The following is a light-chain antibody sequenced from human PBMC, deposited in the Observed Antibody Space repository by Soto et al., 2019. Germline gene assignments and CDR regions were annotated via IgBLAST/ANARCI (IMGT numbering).Light chain of an antibody. CDR2: GVS. CDR3: SSHTTTATVL. J-gene: IGLJ2*01. Sequence: ALTQPASVSGSPGQSITISCTGTISDFVVYNYVSWYQQHPGKAPKLMIYGVSNRPSGVSNRFSGSKSGNTASLTISGLQADDEADYYCSSHTTTATVLFGGGTKVTVL. V-gene: IGLV2-14*01. CDR1: ISDFVVYNY.